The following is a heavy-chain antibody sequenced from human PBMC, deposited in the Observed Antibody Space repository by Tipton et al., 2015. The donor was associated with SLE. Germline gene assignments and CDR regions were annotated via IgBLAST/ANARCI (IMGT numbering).Heavy chain of an antibody. CDR3: TRGGVGGYDYFDH. D-gene: IGHD5-12*01. V-gene: IGHV4-31*02. J-gene: IGHJ4*02. Sequence: LRLSCTVSGGSISSSSYYWGWIRQHPGKGLEWIGHMSYSGSTYYNPSLKSRITISVDTSKNHFSLKLSSVTAADTAVYYCTRGGVGGYDYFDHWGQGTLVTVSS. CDR2: MSYSGST. CDR1: GGSISSSSYY.